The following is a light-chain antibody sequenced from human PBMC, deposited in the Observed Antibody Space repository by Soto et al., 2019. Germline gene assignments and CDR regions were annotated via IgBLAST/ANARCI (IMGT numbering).Light chain of an antibody. CDR3: QQYNSYSPCT. CDR2: DAS. CDR1: QSISSW. Sequence: DIQMTQSPSTLSASVGDRVTITCRASQSISSWLAWHQQKPGKAPKLLIYDASSLESGVPSRFRGSGSGTELNLTISRLQPDDFATYYCQQYNSYSPCTFGQGTKLEIK. J-gene: IGKJ2*02. V-gene: IGKV1-5*01.